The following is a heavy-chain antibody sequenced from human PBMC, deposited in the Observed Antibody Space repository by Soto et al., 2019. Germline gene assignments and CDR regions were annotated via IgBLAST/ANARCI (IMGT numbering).Heavy chain of an antibody. CDR1: GGSISSSSYY. Sequence: SETLSLTCTVSGGSISSSSYYWGWIRQPPGKGLEWIGSIYYSGSTCYNPSLKSRVTISVDTSKNQFSLTLRSVTAADSAVYHCGRESGETWDYEASWGQGTPVTVSS. V-gene: IGHV4-39*07. D-gene: IGHD1-7*01. CDR2: IYYSGST. CDR3: GRESGETWDYEAS. J-gene: IGHJ5*02.